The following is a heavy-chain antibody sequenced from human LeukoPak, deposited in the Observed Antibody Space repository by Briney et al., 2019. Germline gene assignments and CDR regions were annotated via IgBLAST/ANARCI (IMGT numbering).Heavy chain of an antibody. Sequence: SETLSLTCTVTDDSISSYYCSWIRQTAITRLYWIGRIYTSGSTNYNPSLNSRVTMSVYTSKNQFSLKLSSVTGAYTAVYYCARGGARGGLLNYYYYMDVWGKGTTVTVSS. J-gene: IGHJ6*03. D-gene: IGHD2/OR15-2a*01. CDR3: ARGGARGGLLNYYYYMDV. CDR2: IYTSGST. CDR1: DDSISSYY. V-gene: IGHV4-4*07.